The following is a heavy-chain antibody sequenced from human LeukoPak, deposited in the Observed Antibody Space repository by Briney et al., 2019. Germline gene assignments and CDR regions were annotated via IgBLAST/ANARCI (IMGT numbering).Heavy chain of an antibody. CDR3: AKRITVSAGYYLDS. CDR1: GFSFSSFA. D-gene: IGHD2-8*01. CDR2: VSGGGAYT. J-gene: IGHJ4*02. V-gene: IGHV3-23*01. Sequence: GGSLRLSCVGSGFSFSSFAMSWVRQAPGKGLEWVSTVSGGGAYTYYADSVKGRFTVSRDYSKSMHFLQMNSLRPEDTALYFCAKRITVSAGYYLDSWGQGTLVTVSS.